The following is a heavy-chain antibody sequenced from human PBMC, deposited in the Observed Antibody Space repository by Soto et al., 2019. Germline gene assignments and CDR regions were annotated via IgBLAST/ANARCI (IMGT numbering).Heavy chain of an antibody. J-gene: IGHJ6*02. D-gene: IGHD3-10*01. V-gene: IGHV3-53*01. Sequence: EVQLVESGGGLIQPGGSLRLSCAASGFTVSSNYMSWVRQAPGKGLEWVSVIYSGGSTYYADSVKGRFTISRDNSKNTLYLQMNSQRAEDTAVYYCARGAMVRGVLLDVWGQGTTVTVSS. CDR2: IYSGGST. CDR1: GFTVSSNY. CDR3: ARGAMVRGVLLDV.